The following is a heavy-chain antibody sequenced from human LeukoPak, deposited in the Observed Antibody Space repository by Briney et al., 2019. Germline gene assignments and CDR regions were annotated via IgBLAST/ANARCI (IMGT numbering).Heavy chain of an antibody. D-gene: IGHD3-3*01. Sequence: SGTLSLTCAVSGGSISSSNWWSWVRQPPGKGLEWIGEIYHSGSTNYNPSLKSRVTISVDKSKNQFSLKLSSVTAADTAVYYCARDLRRLRFLEWLSNGMDVWGQGTTVTVSS. J-gene: IGHJ6*02. CDR1: GGSISSSNW. V-gene: IGHV4-4*02. CDR2: IYHSGST. CDR3: ARDLRRLRFLEWLSNGMDV.